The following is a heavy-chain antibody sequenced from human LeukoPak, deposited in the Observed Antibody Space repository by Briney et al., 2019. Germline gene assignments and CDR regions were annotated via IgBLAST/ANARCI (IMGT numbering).Heavy chain of an antibody. Sequence: SETLSLTCAVSGGSISSGGYSWSWLRQPPGKGLEWIVYIYHSGSTYYNPSLKSRVTISVDRSKNQFSLKLSSVTAADTAVYYCARVVVFGVVSSDYYYYYMDVWGKGTTVTVSS. CDR2: IYHSGST. V-gene: IGHV4-30-2*01. CDR3: ARVVVFGVVSSDYYYYYMDV. J-gene: IGHJ6*03. CDR1: GGSISSGGYS. D-gene: IGHD3-3*01.